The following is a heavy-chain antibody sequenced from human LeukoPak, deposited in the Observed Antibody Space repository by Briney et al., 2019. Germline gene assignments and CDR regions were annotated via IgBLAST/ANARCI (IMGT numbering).Heavy chain of an antibody. CDR2: ISSNGGST. V-gene: IGHV3-64*01. CDR3: ARGASTLVDY. J-gene: IGHJ4*02. Sequence: HXVRQXPGKXXEYVSAISSNGGSTYYANSVKGRFTISRDNSKNTLYLQMGSLRAEDMAVYYCARGASTLVDYWGQGTLVTVSS.